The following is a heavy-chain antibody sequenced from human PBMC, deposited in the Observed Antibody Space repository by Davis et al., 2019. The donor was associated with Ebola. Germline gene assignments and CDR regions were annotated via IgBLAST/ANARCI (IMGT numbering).Heavy chain of an antibody. D-gene: IGHD5-24*01. Sequence: SVKVSCKASGYTFTSYGISWVRQAPGQGLEWMGRIIPILGIANYAQKFQGRVTITRDTSASTAYMELSSLRSEDTAVYYCARQRWLPLRYAFDIWGQGTMVTVSS. CDR1: GYTFTSYG. V-gene: IGHV1-69*04. J-gene: IGHJ3*02. CDR2: IIPILGIA. CDR3: ARQRWLPLRYAFDI.